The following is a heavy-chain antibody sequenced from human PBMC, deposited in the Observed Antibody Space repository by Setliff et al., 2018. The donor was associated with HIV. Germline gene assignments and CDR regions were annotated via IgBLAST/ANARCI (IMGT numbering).Heavy chain of an antibody. CDR2: VYDSGTT. J-gene: IGHJ4*02. CDR1: GGSISSYY. D-gene: IGHD2-15*01. CDR3: ARYCSGGSCSSKSFDY. Sequence: ASETLSLTCTVSGGSISSYYWSWIRQPPGKGLEWIGDVYDSGTTSYNPSLESRLTIAVDTSKHQFSLNLNSISAADTAVYYCARYCSGGSCSSKSFDYWGQGALVTVSS. V-gene: IGHV4-59*01.